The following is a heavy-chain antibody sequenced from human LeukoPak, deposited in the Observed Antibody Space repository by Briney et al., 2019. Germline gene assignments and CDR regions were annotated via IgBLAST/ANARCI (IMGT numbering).Heavy chain of an antibody. J-gene: IGHJ5*02. V-gene: IGHV4-34*01. CDR2: INHSGST. CDR3: ARGRVLLWFGERSNWFDP. Sequence: PSETLSLTCAVYGVSFSGYYWSWIRQPPGKGLEWIGEINHSGSTNYNPSLKSRVTISVDTSKNQFSLKLSSVTAADTAVYYCARGRVLLWFGERSNWFDPWGQGTLVTVSS. CDR1: GVSFSGYY. D-gene: IGHD3-10*01.